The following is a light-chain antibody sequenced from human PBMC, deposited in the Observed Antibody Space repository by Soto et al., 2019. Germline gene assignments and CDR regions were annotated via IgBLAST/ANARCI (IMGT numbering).Light chain of an antibody. CDR3: QQYGGLPT. Sequence: EIVLTRSPCTLSLSPGERATLSCRTSQSTTNNYLAWYQQKPGQAPRLLIYGASNRATGIPDRFSGSGSGTDFTLTISRLEPEDFAVYYCQQYGGLPTFGQGTKVDIK. CDR1: QSTTNNY. CDR2: GAS. J-gene: IGKJ1*01. V-gene: IGKV3-20*01.